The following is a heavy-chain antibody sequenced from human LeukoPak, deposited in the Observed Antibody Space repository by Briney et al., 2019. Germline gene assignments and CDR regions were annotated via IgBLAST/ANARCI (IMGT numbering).Heavy chain of an antibody. Sequence: ASVKVSCKASGYTFTSYAMNWVRQAPGQGLECMGWINTNTGNPTYAQGFTGRFVFSLDTFVSTAYLQISSLKAEDTAVYYCARDQGDYDILTGYYKGFDYWGQGTLVTVSS. D-gene: IGHD3-9*01. CDR1: GYTFTSYA. J-gene: IGHJ4*02. CDR3: ARDQGDYDILTGYYKGFDY. V-gene: IGHV7-4-1*02. CDR2: INTNTGNP.